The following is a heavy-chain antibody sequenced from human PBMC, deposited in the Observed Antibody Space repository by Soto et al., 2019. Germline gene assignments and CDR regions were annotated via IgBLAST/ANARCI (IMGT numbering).Heavy chain of an antibody. Sequence: SETLSLTCTVSGGSISSYYWSWIRQPPGKGLEWIGYIYYSGSTNYNPSLKGRVTMSVDTSKNQFSMRLNSVTAADTAVYYCTDMRGQWLPRDWGRGIMVT. J-gene: IGHJ4*02. V-gene: IGHV4-59*08. CDR2: IYYSGST. CDR3: TDMRGQWLPRD. D-gene: IGHD6-19*01. CDR1: GGSISSYY.